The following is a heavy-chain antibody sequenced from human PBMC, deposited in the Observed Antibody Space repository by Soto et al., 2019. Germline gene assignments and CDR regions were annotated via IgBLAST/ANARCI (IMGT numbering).Heavy chain of an antibody. CDR1: GYTFTSYG. J-gene: IGHJ5*02. V-gene: IGHV1-18*01. Sequence: QVQLVQSGAEVKKPGASVKVSCKASGYTFTSYGISWVRQAPGQGLEWMGWISAYNGNTNYAQKLQGRVTMTTDATTSTAYMELRSLRSDDTAVYYCARDRRGTAMVTNWFDPWGQGTLVTVSS. CDR2: ISAYNGNT. CDR3: ARDRRGTAMVTNWFDP. D-gene: IGHD5-18*01.